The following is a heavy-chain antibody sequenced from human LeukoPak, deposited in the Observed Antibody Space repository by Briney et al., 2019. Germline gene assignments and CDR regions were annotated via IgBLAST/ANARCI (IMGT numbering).Heavy chain of an antibody. Sequence: GRSLRLSCAASGFTFSYYGLHWVHQAPGKGLEWVAVISYDGSNKYYADSVKGRFTISRDNSKNTLYLQMNSLRAEDTAVYYCARELVGATNYFDYWGQGTLVAASS. D-gene: IGHD1-26*01. V-gene: IGHV3-30*03. CDR2: ISYDGSNK. CDR3: ARELVGATNYFDY. J-gene: IGHJ4*02. CDR1: GFTFSYYG.